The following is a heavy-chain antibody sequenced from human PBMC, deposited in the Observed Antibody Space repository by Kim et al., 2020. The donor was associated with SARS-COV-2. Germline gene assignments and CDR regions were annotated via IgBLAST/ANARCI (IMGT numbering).Heavy chain of an antibody. CDR2: IYYSGST. D-gene: IGHD6-6*01. V-gene: IGHV4-31*03. J-gene: IGHJ4*02. CDR3: ARDSQNNSSSSVYYYFDY. Sequence: SETLSLTCTVSGGSISSGGYYWSWIRQHPGKGLEWIGYIYYSGSTYYNPSLKSRVTISVDTSKNQFSLKLSSVTAADTAVYYCARDSQNNSSSSVYYYFDYWGQGTLVTVSS. CDR1: GGSISSGGYY.